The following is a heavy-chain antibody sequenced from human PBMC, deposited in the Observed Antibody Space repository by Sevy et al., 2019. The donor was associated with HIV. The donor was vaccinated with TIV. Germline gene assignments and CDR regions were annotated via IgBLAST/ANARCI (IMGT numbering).Heavy chain of an antibody. J-gene: IGHJ4*02. CDR2: FDPEDGET. CDR3: ATTKDYYDSSGYPFDY. D-gene: IGHD3-22*01. V-gene: IGHV1-24*01. Sequence: NKRGASVKVSCKVSGYTLTELSMHWLRQAPGKGLEWVGSFDPEDGETVYEHNFQGRVSMTEDTSTDTAYMEVISLKFEDTAVYYCATTKDYYDSSGYPFDYWGQGTLVTVSS. CDR1: GYTLTELS.